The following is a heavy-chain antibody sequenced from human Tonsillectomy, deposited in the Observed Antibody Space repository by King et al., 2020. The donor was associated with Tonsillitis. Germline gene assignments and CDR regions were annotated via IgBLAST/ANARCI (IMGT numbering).Heavy chain of an antibody. Sequence: LQLQESGPGLVKPSETLSLTCTVSGGSISSYYWSWIRQPPWKGLEWIGYIYYSGSTNYNLSLKSRVTISVDTSKNQFSLNLSSVTAADTAVYYCARDKVCSGYYCAYGMDVWGQGTTVTVSS. D-gene: IGHD3-22*01. CDR2: IYYSGST. V-gene: IGHV4-59*01. CDR1: GGSISSYY. CDR3: ARDKVCSGYYCAYGMDV. J-gene: IGHJ6*02.